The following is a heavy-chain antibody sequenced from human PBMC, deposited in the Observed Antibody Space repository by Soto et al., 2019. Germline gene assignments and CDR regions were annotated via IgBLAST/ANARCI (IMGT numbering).Heavy chain of an antibody. V-gene: IGHV4-31*03. Sequence: SETLSLTCTVSGGSISSGGYYWSWIRQHPGKGLEWIGYIYYSGSTYYNPSLKSRVTISVDTSKNQFSLKLSSVTAADTAVYYCARDAAYCGGECSKGPYGMDVWGQGTTVTVSS. CDR3: ARDAAYCGGECSKGPYGMDV. J-gene: IGHJ6*02. D-gene: IGHD2-21*01. CDR1: GGSISSGGYY. CDR2: IYYSGST.